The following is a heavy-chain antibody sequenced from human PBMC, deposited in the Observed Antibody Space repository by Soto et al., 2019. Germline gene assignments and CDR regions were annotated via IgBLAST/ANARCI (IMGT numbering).Heavy chain of an antibody. D-gene: IGHD6-13*01. CDR1: GVSLSFYT. CDR3: AKGDSTTHGDSFDI. CDR2: VYHSGRP. Sequence: SGTLSLTCRVSGVSLSFYTWNWLRPSPEKGLEWIGYVYHSGRPNYNPSLKSRVTISVDTSKNQFSLQLSAVTAADTAVYYCAKGDSTTHGDSFDIWGQGTMVTVS. J-gene: IGHJ3*02. V-gene: IGHV4-59*01.